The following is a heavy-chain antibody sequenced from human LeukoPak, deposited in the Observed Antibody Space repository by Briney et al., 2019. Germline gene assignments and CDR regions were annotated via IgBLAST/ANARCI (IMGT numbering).Heavy chain of an antibody. CDR3: ARVGEYGSGSYLVY. Sequence: ASVKVSCKASGYTFTGYYIHWVRQAPGQGLEWMGWINPSTGGTNYAQKFQGRVTMTRDTSISTAYMELSRLRSDDTAVYLCARVGEYGSGSYLVYWGQGTLVTVSS. D-gene: IGHD3-10*01. V-gene: IGHV1-2*02. J-gene: IGHJ4*02. CDR2: INPSTGGT. CDR1: GYTFTGYY.